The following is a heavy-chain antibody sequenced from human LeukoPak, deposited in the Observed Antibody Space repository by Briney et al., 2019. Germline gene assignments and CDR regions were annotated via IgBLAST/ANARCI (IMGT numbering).Heavy chain of an antibody. CDR3: ARTGGFDY. CDR2: IKHDGSEK. J-gene: IGHJ4*02. V-gene: IGHV3-7*02. CDR1: GFSFNRYW. Sequence: GGSLRLSCAASGFSFNRYWMDWVRQAPGKGLEWVANIKHDGSEKYYVDSVKGRFTISRDNAKNSLYLQMNSLRAEDTAVYYCARTGGFDYWGQGTLVTVSS. D-gene: IGHD1-1*01.